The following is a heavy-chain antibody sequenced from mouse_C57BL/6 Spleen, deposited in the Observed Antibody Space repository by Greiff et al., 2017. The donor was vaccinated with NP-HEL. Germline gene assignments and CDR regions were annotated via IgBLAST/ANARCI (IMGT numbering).Heavy chain of an antibody. D-gene: IGHD1-1*01. J-gene: IGHJ4*01. Sequence: EVMLVESGGGLVKPGGSLKLSCAASGFTFSDYGMHWVRQAPEKGLEWVAYISSGSSTIYYADTVKGRFTISRDNAKNTLFLQMTSLRSEDTAMYYCARGNYGSSFYYAMDYWGQGTSVTVSS. CDR2: ISSGSSTI. CDR1: GFTFSDYG. V-gene: IGHV5-17*01. CDR3: ARGNYGSSFYYAMDY.